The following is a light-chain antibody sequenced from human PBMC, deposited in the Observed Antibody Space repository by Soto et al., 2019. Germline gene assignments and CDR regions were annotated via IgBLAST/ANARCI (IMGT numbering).Light chain of an antibody. V-gene: IGLV2-14*01. Sequence: QSALTQPASVSGSPGQSITISCTGTSSDVGGYNYVSWYQQHPGKAPKLMIYDVSNRPSGVSNRFSGSKSGNTASLTISGLQAEDEADYYFSSYTRSSTHVVFGGGTKLTVL. CDR1: SSDVGGYNY. CDR2: DVS. CDR3: SSYTRSSTHVV. J-gene: IGLJ2*01.